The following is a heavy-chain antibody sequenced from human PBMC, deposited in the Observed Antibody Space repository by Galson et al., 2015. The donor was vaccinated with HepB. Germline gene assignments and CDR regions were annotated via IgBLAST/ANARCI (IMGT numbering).Heavy chain of an antibody. CDR3: ASFRWGYSYGYGDAFDI. D-gene: IGHD5-18*01. Sequence: SVKVSCKASGYTFTSYAMNWVRQAPGQGLEWMGWINTNTGNPTYAQGFTGRFVFSLDTSVSTAYLQISSLKAEDTAVYYCASFRWGYSYGYGDAFDIWGQGTMVTVSS. CDR2: INTNTGNP. CDR1: GYTFTSYA. J-gene: IGHJ3*02. V-gene: IGHV7-4-1*02.